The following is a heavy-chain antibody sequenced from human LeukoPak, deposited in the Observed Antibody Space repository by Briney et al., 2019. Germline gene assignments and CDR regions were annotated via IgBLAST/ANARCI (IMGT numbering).Heavy chain of an antibody. D-gene: IGHD5-18*01. CDR3: VRDGGYSYGSLDP. V-gene: IGHV1-2*06. J-gene: IGHJ5*02. CDR2: INPNSGGA. Sequence: ASVKVSCKASGYTFTVYYMHWVRQAPGQGLGWMGRINPNSGGANYAQKFQGRVTMTLDASISTAYMELSRLRSDDSAVYYCVRDGGYSYGSLDPWGQGTLVTVSS. CDR1: GYTFTVYY.